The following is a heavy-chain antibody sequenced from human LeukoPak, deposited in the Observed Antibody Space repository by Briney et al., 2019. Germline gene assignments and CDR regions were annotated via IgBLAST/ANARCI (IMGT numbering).Heavy chain of an antibody. CDR1: GGTFSSYA. Sequence: SVKVSCKASGGTFSSYAISWVRQAPGQGLEWMGGIIPIFGTANYAQKFQGRVTITADESTSTAYMKLSSLRSEDTAVYYCARDIYGGSGTVGLAYWGQGTLVTVSS. J-gene: IGHJ4*02. CDR3: ARDIYGGSGTVGLAY. D-gene: IGHD3-10*01. V-gene: IGHV1-69*13. CDR2: IIPIFGTA.